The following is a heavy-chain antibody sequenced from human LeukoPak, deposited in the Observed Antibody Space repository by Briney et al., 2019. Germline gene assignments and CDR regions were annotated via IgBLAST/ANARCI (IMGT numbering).Heavy chain of an antibody. CDR1: GFTFSDYY. V-gene: IGHV3-11*04. J-gene: IGHJ4*02. D-gene: IGHD3-22*01. CDR3: ARDLRQNRPQTRRITSDYYDSSGGRVRFDY. CDR2: ISSSGSTI. Sequence: GGSLRLSCAASGFTFSDYYMSWIRQAPGKGLEWVSYISSSGSTIYYADSVKGRFTISRDNAKNSLYLQMNSLRAEDTAVYYCARDLRQNRPQTRRITSDYYDSSGGRVRFDYWGQGTLVTVSS.